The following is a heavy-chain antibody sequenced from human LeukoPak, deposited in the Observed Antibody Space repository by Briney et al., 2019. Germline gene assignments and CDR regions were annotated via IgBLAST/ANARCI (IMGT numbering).Heavy chain of an antibody. D-gene: IGHD3-22*01. CDR1: GGSFSGYY. CDR2: INHSGST. J-gene: IGHJ4*02. Sequence: PSETLSLTRAVYGGSFSGYYWSWIRQPPGKGLEWIGEINHSGSTNYNPSLKSRVTISVDTSKNQFSLKLSSVTAADTAVYYCARAPDSSGYIFDYWGQGTLVTVSS. V-gene: IGHV4-34*01. CDR3: ARAPDSSGYIFDY.